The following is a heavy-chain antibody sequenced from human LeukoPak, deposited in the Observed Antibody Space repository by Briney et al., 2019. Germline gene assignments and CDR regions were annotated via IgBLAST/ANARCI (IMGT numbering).Heavy chain of an antibody. CDR1: GFTFSSYA. Sequence: GGSLRLSCSASGFTFSSYAMSWVRQAPGKGLEWVSAISGSGGSTYYADSVKGRFTISRDNSKNTLYLQMNSLRAEDTAVYYCAKDRRAAACTVLDAFHIGGQGTMVTVSS. J-gene: IGHJ3*02. CDR3: AKDRRAAACTVLDAFHI. D-gene: IGHD6-13*01. CDR2: ISGSGGST. V-gene: IGHV3-23*01.